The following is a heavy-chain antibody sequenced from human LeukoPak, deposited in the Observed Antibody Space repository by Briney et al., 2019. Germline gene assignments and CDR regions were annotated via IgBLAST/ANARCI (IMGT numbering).Heavy chain of an antibody. J-gene: IGHJ3*02. CDR1: GYTFTGYY. Sequence: ASVKVSCKASGYTFTGYYMHWVRQAPGQGLEWMGWINPNSGGTNYAQKFQGRVTMTRDTSISTAYMELSRLRSDDTAVYYCARGEYRITMVRGVKGDAFDIWGQGTMVTVSS. D-gene: IGHD3-10*01. CDR2: INPNSGGT. CDR3: ARGEYRITMVRGVKGDAFDI. V-gene: IGHV1-2*02.